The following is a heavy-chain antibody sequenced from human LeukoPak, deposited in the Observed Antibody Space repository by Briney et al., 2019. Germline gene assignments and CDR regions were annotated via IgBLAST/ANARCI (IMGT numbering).Heavy chain of an antibody. CDR2: IWFDGSNK. CDR3: GSSDASAYYQSIDS. D-gene: IGHD1-26*01. J-gene: IGHJ4*02. Sequence: AGGSLRLSCAASGFTFNNNGMHWVRQAPDKGLEWLALIWFDGSNKYYADSVKGRFTISRDNSKKTLYLQMNSLRAEDTAVYYCGSSDASAYYQSIDSWGQGTLVTVSS. V-gene: IGHV3-33*01. CDR1: GFTFNNNG.